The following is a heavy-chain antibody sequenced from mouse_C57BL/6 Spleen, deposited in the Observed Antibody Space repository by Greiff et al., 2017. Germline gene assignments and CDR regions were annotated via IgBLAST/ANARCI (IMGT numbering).Heavy chain of an antibody. J-gene: IGHJ1*03. CDR3: ARTSTTVVDWYFDV. CDR1: GYTFTDYY. Sequence: QVQLQQSGAELVRPGASVKLSCKASGYTFTDYYINWVKQRPGQGLEWIARIYPGSGNTYYNEKFKGKATLTAEKSSSTAYMQLSSLTSEDSAVYFCARTSTTVVDWYFDVWGTGTPVTVSS. D-gene: IGHD1-1*01. V-gene: IGHV1-76*01. CDR2: IYPGSGNT.